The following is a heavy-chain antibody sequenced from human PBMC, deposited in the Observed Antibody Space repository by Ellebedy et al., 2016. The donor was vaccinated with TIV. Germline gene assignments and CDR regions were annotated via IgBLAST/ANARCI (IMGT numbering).Heavy chain of an antibody. CDR3: ARARGVIAENFDF. CDR2: INPSGGST. V-gene: IGHV1-46*04. Sequence: AASVKVSCKASGYTFTTYYMHWVRQAPGQGLEWMGIINPSGGSTTYAQKLQGRVTMTRDTSTRTVYMELSSLRSEDTAVFYCARARGVIAENFDFWGQGTLVTVSS. J-gene: IGHJ4*02. CDR1: GYTFTTYY. D-gene: IGHD3-10*01.